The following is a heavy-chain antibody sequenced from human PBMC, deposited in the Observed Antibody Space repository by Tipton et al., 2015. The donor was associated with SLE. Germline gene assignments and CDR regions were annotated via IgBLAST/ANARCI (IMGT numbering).Heavy chain of an antibody. CDR2: IDYSDYT. Sequence: TLSLTCSVSGASISRSFDSWGWIRQPPGKGLEWLGTIDYSDYTYYNPSLKSRVTMSLDTSNNHFSLKLSSVTAADTAVYYCARQRPQQGGDHYDNWGQGTLVNVSS. J-gene: IGHJ4*02. V-gene: IGHV4-39*07. CDR3: ARQRPQQGGDHYDN. D-gene: IGHD1-1*01. CDR1: GASISRSFDS.